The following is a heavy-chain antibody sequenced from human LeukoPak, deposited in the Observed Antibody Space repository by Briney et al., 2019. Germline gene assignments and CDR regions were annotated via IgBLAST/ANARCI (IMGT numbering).Heavy chain of an antibody. J-gene: IGHJ4*02. CDR1: GLTFSSHW. D-gene: IGHD1-26*01. CDR3: AKGGKWDVTPFDY. CDR2: INPDGSQT. V-gene: IGHV3-74*01. Sequence: PGGSLRLSCAASGLTFSSHWMHWVRQAPGKGLVWVSHINPDGSQTNYADSVTGRFTISRDNSKNTLYLQVNSLRAEDTAVYYCAKGGKWDVTPFDYWGQGTLVTVSS.